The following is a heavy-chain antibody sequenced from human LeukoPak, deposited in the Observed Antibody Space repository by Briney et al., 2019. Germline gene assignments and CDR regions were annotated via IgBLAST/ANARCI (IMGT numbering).Heavy chain of an antibody. J-gene: IGHJ4*02. CDR2: ISSSSSYI. CDR1: GVTFSSYS. V-gene: IGHV3-21*01. D-gene: IGHD7-27*01. Sequence: GGSLRLSCAASGVTFSSYSMNWVRQAPGKGLEWVSSISSSSSYIYYADSVKGRFTISRDNAKNSLYLQMNSLRAEDTAVYYCPRDGDLIFDYWGQGTLVTVSS. CDR3: PRDGDLIFDY.